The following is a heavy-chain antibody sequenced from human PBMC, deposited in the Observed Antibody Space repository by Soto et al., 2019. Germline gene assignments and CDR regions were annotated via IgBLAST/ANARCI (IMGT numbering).Heavy chain of an antibody. D-gene: IGHD5-12*01. CDR1: GFIFSNYG. Sequence: GGSLRLSCAASGFIFSNYGMHWVRQAPGKGLEWVAVISYDGSDKRYADSVRGRFTISRDNSKNTLFLQVTSLRAEDTAVYYCAKELSGYDPGFEYWGQGTPVTVSS. J-gene: IGHJ4*02. CDR3: AKELSGYDPGFEY. V-gene: IGHV3-30*18. CDR2: ISYDGSDK.